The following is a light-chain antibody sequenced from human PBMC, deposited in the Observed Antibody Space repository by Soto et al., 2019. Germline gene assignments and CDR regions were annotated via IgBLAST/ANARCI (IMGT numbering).Light chain of an antibody. V-gene: IGKV3-15*01. CDR1: QSVTSY. CDR3: QQYSNGPWT. CDR2: GAS. J-gene: IGKJ1*01. Sequence: DIVMTQSPATLSVSPGEKATLACRASQSVTSYLAWYQQTPGQAPRLLIQGASARATDVPARFSGSGSGTEFTLTISSLQSEDFAVYYCQQYSNGPWTFGQGTKVEI.